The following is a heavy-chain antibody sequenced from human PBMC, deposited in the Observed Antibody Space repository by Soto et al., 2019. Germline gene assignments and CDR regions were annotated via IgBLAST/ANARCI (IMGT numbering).Heavy chain of an antibody. D-gene: IGHD6-19*01. Sequence: GGSLRLSCAASGFTFSSYAMHWVRQAPGKGLEWVAVISYDGSNKYYADSVKGRFTISRDNSKNTLYLQMNSLRAEDTAVYYCARDHPPGIAVAAPPPFYHGMDVWGQGTTVTV. CDR1: GFTFSSYA. J-gene: IGHJ6*02. CDR2: ISYDGSNK. V-gene: IGHV3-30-3*01. CDR3: ARDHPPGIAVAAPPPFYHGMDV.